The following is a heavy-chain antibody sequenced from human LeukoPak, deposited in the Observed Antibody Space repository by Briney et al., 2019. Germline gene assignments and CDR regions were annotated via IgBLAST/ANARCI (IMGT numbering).Heavy chain of an antibody. CDR2: TYHSGST. D-gene: IGHD3-3*01. Sequence: SETLSLTCTVSGYSISSGYYWGWIRQPPGKGLEWIGSTYHSGSTYYNPSLKSRVTISVDTSKNQFSLKLSSVTAADTAVYYCARVADDFWSGYHYFDYWGQGTLVTVSS. V-gene: IGHV4-38-2*02. J-gene: IGHJ4*02. CDR3: ARVADDFWSGYHYFDY. CDR1: GYSISSGYY.